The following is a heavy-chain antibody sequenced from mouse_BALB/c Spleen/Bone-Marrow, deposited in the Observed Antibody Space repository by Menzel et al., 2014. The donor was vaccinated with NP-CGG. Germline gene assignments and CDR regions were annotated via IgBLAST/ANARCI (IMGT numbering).Heavy chain of an antibody. CDR2: IWGDGST. Sequence: VKLVESGPGLVAPSQSLSITCTVSGFSLTGYGVSWVRPPPGKGLEWLGMIWGDGSTDYNSSLKSRLSINKDNSKSQVFLKMNSLQTDDTARYYCARDSFLITRALDYWGQGTSVTVSS. V-gene: IGHV2-6-7*01. J-gene: IGHJ4*01. CDR1: GFSLTGYG. CDR3: ARDSFLITRALDY. D-gene: IGHD2-4*01.